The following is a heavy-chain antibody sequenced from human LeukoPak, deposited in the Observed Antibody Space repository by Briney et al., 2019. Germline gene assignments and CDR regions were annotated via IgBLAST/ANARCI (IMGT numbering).Heavy chain of an antibody. J-gene: IGHJ4*02. D-gene: IGHD6-13*01. Sequence: SETLSLTCTVSGGSISNYYWSWIRQPPGKGLEWIAYINYSGSTNYNPSLKSRVTISVDTSKNQFSLKLSSVTAADTAVYYCAGDSIAAAGTAFDYWGQGTLVTVSS. CDR1: GGSISNYY. CDR2: INYSGST. V-gene: IGHV4-59*01. CDR3: AGDSIAAAGTAFDY.